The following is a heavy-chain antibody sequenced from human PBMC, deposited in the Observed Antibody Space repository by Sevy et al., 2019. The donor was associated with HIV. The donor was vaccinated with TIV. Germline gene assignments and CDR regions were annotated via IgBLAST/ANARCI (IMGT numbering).Heavy chain of an antibody. D-gene: IGHD1-26*01. V-gene: IGHV3-13*01. CDR1: GFTFSRYD. CDR3: ARGTRYSGSYYLGDDAFDI. CDR2: IGTAGDT. J-gene: IGHJ3*02. Sequence: GGSLRLSCAASGFTFSRYDMHWVRQATGKGLEWVSSIGTAGDTYYPGSVKGRLTISRANAKKSLYLQMNSLSAGDTAVYYCARGTRYSGSYYLGDDAFDIWGQGTMVTVSS.